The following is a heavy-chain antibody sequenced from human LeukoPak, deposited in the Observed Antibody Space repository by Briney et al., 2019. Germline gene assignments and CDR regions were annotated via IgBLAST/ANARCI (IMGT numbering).Heavy chain of an antibody. CDR1: GFTFSRYS. D-gene: IGHD2-21*01. J-gene: IGHJ4*02. CDR2: ISSDSYYI. V-gene: IGHV3-21*01. CDR3: FCGSRFVYHFDY. Sequence: GGSLRLSCAASGFTFSRYSMNWVRQAPGKGLEWVSSISSDSYYIYYADSVGGRFTISRDNAKKSLFLQMSSLRAEDTAVYYCFCGSRFVYHFDYWGQGSLVTVSS.